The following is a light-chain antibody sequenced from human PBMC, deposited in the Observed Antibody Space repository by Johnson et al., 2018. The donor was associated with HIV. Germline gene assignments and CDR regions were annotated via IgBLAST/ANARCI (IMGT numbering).Light chain of an antibody. CDR3: GVWDASLSPHYV. V-gene: IGLV1-51*02. J-gene: IGLJ1*01. CDR2: EDN. CDR1: SSNIENYF. Sequence: QSVLTQPPSLSAAPGQRVSISCSGNSSNIENYFVSWYQQLPGAAPRLLIYEDNKRPSGIPDRFSGSKSGASATLGITGLQTGDEADYYCGVWDASLSPHYVFGTGTTAIVL.